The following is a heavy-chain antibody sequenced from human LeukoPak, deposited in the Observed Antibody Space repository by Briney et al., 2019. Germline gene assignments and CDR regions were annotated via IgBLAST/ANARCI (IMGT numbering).Heavy chain of an antibody. Sequence: ASVKVSCKASGYTFTGYYMHWVRQAPGQGLEWMGWINPNRGGTNYAQKFQGRVTMTRDTSISTAYMELSRLRSDDTAVYYCATGRYFDWLLGNYFDYWGQGTLVTVSS. V-gene: IGHV1-2*02. CDR1: GYTFTGYY. CDR3: ATGRYFDWLLGNYFDY. CDR2: INPNRGGT. J-gene: IGHJ4*02. D-gene: IGHD3-9*01.